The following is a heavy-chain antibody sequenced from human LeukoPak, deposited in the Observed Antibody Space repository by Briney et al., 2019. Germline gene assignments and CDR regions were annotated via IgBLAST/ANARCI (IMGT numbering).Heavy chain of an antibody. J-gene: IGHJ6*02. V-gene: IGHV3-33*01. D-gene: IGHD6-13*01. CDR3: ARDLIAADYGMDV. Sequence: PGRSLRLSCAASGFTFSSYGMHWVRQAPGKGLEWVAVIWYDGSKKYYVDSVKGRFTISRDNSKNTLYLQMNSLRAEDTAVYYCARDLIAADYGMDVWGQGTTVTVSS. CDR2: IWYDGSKK. CDR1: GFTFSSYG.